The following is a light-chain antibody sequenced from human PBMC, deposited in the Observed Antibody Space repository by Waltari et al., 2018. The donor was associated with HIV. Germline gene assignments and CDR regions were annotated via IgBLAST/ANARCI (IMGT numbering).Light chain of an antibody. CDR3: SSYTSSSTYV. CDR1: SSDVGRHNR. V-gene: IGLV2-18*02. Sequence: QSALTQPPSVSGSPGQSVTISCTGSSSDVGRHNRVSWYQQPPGTAPKLLIYDGTYLPAGVPDRFSGSKSGNTASLTISGLQAEDEADYYCSSYTSSSTYVFGTGTRVTVL. J-gene: IGLJ1*01. CDR2: DGT.